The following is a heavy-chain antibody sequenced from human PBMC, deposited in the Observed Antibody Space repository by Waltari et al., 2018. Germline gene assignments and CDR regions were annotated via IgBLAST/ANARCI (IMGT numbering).Heavy chain of an antibody. Sequence: QVQLQESGPGLVKPSQTLSLTCTVSGGSISSSSSSWGWIRQPPGKGLAGIGSIYYSGSTYYNPSLKSLVTISVDTSKNQFSLKLSSVTAADTAVYYCARTERGVVAATDYWGQGTLVTVSS. J-gene: IGHJ4*02. V-gene: IGHV4-39*07. CDR3: ARTERGVVAATDY. CDR1: GGSISSSSSS. CDR2: IYYSGST. D-gene: IGHD2-15*01.